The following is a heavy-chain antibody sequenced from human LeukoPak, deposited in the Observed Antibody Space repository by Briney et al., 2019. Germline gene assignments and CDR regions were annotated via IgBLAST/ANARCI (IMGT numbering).Heavy chain of an antibody. CDR1: GFTFSSYW. CDR3: ASSGIAVAGTRYFDY. D-gene: IGHD6-19*01. CDR2: INSDGSST. J-gene: IGHJ4*02. Sequence: GGSLRLSCAASGFTFSSYWMHWVRQAPGKGLVWVSRINSDGSSTSYADSVKGRFTISRDNAKNTLYLQMNSLRAEDAAVYYCASSGIAVAGTRYFDYWGQGTLVTVSS. V-gene: IGHV3-74*01.